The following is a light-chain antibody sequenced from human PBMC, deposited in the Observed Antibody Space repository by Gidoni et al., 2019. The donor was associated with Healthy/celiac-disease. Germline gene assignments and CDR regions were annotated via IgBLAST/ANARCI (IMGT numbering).Light chain of an antibody. CDR2: DAS. V-gene: IGKV3-11*01. CDR3: QQRSNWPPIT. J-gene: IGKJ5*01. CDR1: QSVSSY. Sequence: ELVLTQSPATLSLSPGERATLSCRASQSVSSYLAWYQQQPGQAPRLLIDDASNRATGIPDRFSGSGSGKDFTLTISSLEPEDFAVYYCQQRSNWPPITFGQGTRLEIK.